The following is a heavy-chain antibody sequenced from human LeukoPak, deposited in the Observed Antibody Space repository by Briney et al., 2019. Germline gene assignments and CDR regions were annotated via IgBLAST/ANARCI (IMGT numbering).Heavy chain of an antibody. CDR3: ARRSDCGGDCWAFDI. Sequence: SETLSLTCTVSGGSIGSSSYYWGWIRQPPGKGLEWIGSIYYSGSTYYNPSLKSRVTISVDTSKNQFSLKLSSVTAADTAVYYCARRSDCGGDCWAFDIWGQGTMVTVSS. J-gene: IGHJ3*02. V-gene: IGHV4-39*01. D-gene: IGHD2-21*02. CDR1: GGSIGSSSYY. CDR2: IYYSGST.